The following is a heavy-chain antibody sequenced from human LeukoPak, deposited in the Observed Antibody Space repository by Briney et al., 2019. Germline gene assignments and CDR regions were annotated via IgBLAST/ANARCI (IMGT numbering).Heavy chain of an antibody. D-gene: IGHD3-10*01. CDR3: ARQGKITMVRGVIE. Sequence: SETLSLTCTVSGGSISSYYWSWIRQPPGKGLEWIGYIYTSGSTNYNPSLKSRVTISVDTSKNHFSLKLSSVTAADTAVYYCARQGKITMVRGVIEWGQGTLVAVSS. V-gene: IGHV4-4*09. CDR2: IYTSGST. CDR1: GGSISSYY. J-gene: IGHJ4*02.